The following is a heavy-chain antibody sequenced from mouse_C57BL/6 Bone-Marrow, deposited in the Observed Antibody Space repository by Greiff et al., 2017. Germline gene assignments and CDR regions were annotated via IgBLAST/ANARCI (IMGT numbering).Heavy chain of an antibody. CDR1: GYTFTSYW. Sequence: QVQLQQPGAELVRPGTSVKLSCKASGYTFTSYWMHWVKQRPGQGLEWIGVIDPSDSYTNYNQKFKGKATLTVDTSSSTAYMQLSSLTYEDSAVYYCARRRAYAMDYWGQGTSVTVSS. CDR2: IDPSDSYT. CDR3: ARRRAYAMDY. J-gene: IGHJ4*01. V-gene: IGHV1-59*01.